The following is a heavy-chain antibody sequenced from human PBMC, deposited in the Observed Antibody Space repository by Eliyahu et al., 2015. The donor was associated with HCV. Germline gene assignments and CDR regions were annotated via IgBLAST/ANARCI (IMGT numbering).Heavy chain of an antibody. CDR3: ARVHLWDDSGSYYRDLDY. Sequence: EVQLVESGGGLVQPGGSLRLSCAASGFTFSDYCRSWVRQAPGKGLEWVANIKKDGSEKHYVDSVKGRFSISRDNAKKSLYLQMSSLRAEDTAVYYCARVHLWDDSGSYYRDLDYWGQGTLVTVSS. CDR2: IKKDGSEK. CDR1: GFTFSDYC. D-gene: IGHD3-10*01. V-gene: IGHV3-7*01. J-gene: IGHJ4*02.